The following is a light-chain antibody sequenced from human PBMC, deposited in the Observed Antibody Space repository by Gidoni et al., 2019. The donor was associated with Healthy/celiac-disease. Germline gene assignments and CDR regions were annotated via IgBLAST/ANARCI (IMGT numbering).Light chain of an antibody. CDR3: QQHNSYPT. CDR2: AAS. CDR1: QGISSY. Sequence: DIQLTQSPSFLPASVGDRVTITCRASQGISSYLAWYQQKPEKAPKLLIYAASTLQRGVPSRFSGSGSRTEFTLTSSSLQPEDFASYYCQQHNSYPTFGGGTKVEIK. J-gene: IGKJ4*01. V-gene: IGKV1-9*01.